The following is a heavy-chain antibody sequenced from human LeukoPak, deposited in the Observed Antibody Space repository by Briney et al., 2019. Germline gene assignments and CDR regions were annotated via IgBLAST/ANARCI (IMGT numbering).Heavy chain of an antibody. CDR1: GYTFTGYY. V-gene: IGHV1-2*02. J-gene: IGHJ6*03. CDR3: ARARRYYYDSSGYYPYYYYYYMDV. CDR2: INPNSGGT. D-gene: IGHD3-22*01. Sequence: GASVKVSCKASGYTFTGYYMHWVRQAPGQGLEWMGWINPNSGGTNYAQKFQGRVTMTRDTSISTAYMELSRLRSDDTAVYYCARARRYYYDSSGYYPYYYYYYMDVWGKGTTVTVSS.